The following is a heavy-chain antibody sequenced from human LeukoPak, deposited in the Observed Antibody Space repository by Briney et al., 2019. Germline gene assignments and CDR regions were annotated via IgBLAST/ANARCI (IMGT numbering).Heavy chain of an antibody. D-gene: IGHD2-2*01. Sequence: SETLSLTCAVSGGSISSSNWWSWVRQPPGKGLEWIGEIYHSGSTNYNPSLKSRVTISVDKSKNQFSLKLSSVTAADTAVYHCARGIVVVPAAIGEFWYFDLWGRGTLVTVSS. J-gene: IGHJ2*01. CDR3: ARGIVVVPAAIGEFWYFDL. CDR2: IYHSGST. CDR1: GGSISSSNW. V-gene: IGHV4-4*02.